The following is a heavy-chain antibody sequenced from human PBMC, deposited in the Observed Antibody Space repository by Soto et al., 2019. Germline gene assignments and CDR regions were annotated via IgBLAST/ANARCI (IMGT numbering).Heavy chain of an antibody. CDR3: ANDFEYGGESWFDP. D-gene: IGHD5-12*01. Sequence: SETLSLTCSVSNGAIGSYYWSWVRQVPGKGLQWIGHIHYSGTTTSNPAPQSRESISVDTSKNQFSLRLTSVTGADTAIYFCANDFEYGGESWFDPWGQGFMVTVYS. CDR1: NGAIGSYY. J-gene: IGHJ5*02. V-gene: IGHV4-59*01. CDR2: IHYSGTT.